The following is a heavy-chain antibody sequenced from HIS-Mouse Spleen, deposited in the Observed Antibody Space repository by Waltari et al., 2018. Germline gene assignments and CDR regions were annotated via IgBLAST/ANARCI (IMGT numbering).Heavy chain of an antibody. CDR2: SYYSGST. CDR3: AREIPYSSSWYDWYFDL. D-gene: IGHD6-13*01. Sequence: QLQLQESGPGLVKPSETLSLTCTVSGGSISSSSYYWGWIRQPPGKGLEWIGGSYYSGSTYYNPALKSRVTISVDTSKTQFSLKLSSVTAADTAVYYCAREIPYSSSWYDWYFDLWGRGTLVTVSS. CDR1: GGSISSSSYY. J-gene: IGHJ2*01. V-gene: IGHV4-39*07.